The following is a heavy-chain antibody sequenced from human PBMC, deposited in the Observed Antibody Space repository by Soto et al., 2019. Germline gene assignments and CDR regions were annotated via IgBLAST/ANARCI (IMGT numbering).Heavy chain of an antibody. CDR2: ISYDGSNK. J-gene: IGHJ4*02. CDR3: ANMVATLGPIDY. V-gene: IGHV3-30*04. D-gene: IGHD5-12*01. Sequence: PGGSLRLSCAASGLTFRSYAMHWVRKAPGKGLEWVAVISYDGSNKYYADSVKGRFTISRDNSKNTLYLQMNSLRAEDTAVYYCANMVATLGPIDYWGQGTLVTVSS. CDR1: GLTFRSYA.